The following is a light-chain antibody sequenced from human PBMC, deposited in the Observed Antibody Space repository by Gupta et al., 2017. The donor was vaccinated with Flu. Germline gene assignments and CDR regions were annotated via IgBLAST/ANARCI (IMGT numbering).Light chain of an antibody. V-gene: IGLV2-14*01. CDR3: SSYTDTHTLVV. CDR2: EVS. J-gene: IGLJ2*01. Sequence: QSALAQPASVSGSPGQSIAISCTGSSSDVGGFEYVSWYHQHPGEAPKLLIFEVSNRPSGISTRFSGSKAGNTASLTITGLQADDEADYYCSSYTDTHTLVVFGGGTKLTVL. CDR1: SSDVGGFEY.